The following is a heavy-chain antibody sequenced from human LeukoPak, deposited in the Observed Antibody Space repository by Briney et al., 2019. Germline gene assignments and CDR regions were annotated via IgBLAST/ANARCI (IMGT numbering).Heavy chain of an antibody. CDR3: ARVVYSNYDPDY. CDR1: GLTFSSSA. D-gene: IGHD4-4*01. CDR2: ISSSSSYI. J-gene: IGHJ4*02. V-gene: IGHV3-21*01. Sequence: PGGSLGLSCAASGLTFSSSALSWVRQAPGKGLEWVSSISSSSSYIYYADSVKGRFTISRDNAKNSLYLQMNSLRAEDTAVYYCARVVYSNYDPDYWGQGTLVTVSS.